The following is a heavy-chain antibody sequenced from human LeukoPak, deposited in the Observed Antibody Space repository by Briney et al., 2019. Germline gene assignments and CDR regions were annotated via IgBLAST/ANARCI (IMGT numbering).Heavy chain of an antibody. CDR3: ARAPYYYDSSGYSDY. Sequence: SVTVSYTASGGTFSSYAISWVRQAPGQGLEWMGRIIPILGIANYAQKFQGGVTITADKSTSTAYMELSSLRSEDTAVYYCARAPYYYDSSGYSDYWGQGTLVTVSS. D-gene: IGHD3-22*01. V-gene: IGHV1-69*04. J-gene: IGHJ4*02. CDR2: IIPILGIA. CDR1: GGTFSSYA.